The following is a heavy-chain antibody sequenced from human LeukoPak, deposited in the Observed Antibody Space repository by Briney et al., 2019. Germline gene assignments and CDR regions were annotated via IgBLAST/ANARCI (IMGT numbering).Heavy chain of an antibody. D-gene: IGHD6-6*01. CDR1: GFAFGNYA. V-gene: IGHV3-23*01. Sequence: GGSLRLSCEVSGFAFGNYAMSWVRQAPGKGLEWVSAISGSGGSTYYADSVKGRFTISRDNSKNTLYLQMNSLRAEDTAVYYCAKGGREYSSSSYFDYWGQGTLVTVSS. CDR2: ISGSGGST. J-gene: IGHJ4*02. CDR3: AKGGREYSSSSYFDY.